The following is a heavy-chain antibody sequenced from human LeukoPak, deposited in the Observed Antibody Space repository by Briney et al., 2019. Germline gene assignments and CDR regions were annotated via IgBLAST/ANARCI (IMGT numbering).Heavy chain of an antibody. J-gene: IGHJ4*02. D-gene: IGHD3-22*01. CDR1: GFTFSNYW. V-gene: IGHV3-7*02. CDR3: ARLQQRDSRDY. CDR2: IKEDGSKK. Sequence: GRSLRLSCATSGFTFSNYWMSWVRQAPGKGLEWVANIKEDGSKKYFVDSVKGRFTFSRDNAKTSLYLQMDNLRAEDTAMYYCARLQQRDSRDYWGQGTLVTVSS.